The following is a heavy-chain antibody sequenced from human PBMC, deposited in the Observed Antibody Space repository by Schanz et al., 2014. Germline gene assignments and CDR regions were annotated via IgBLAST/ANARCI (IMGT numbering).Heavy chain of an antibody. CDR2: VSSSSSYT. D-gene: IGHD5-12*01. CDR1: GFTFSDYY. V-gene: IGHV3-11*03. Sequence: VQLLESGGGLVKPGGSLRLSCPASGFTFSDYYMSWIRQAPGKGLEWVSYVSSSSSYTHYADSVKGRFTISRDNAENTLFLQMNSLRAEDTAVYYCARKVVATIGGYYDNWGQGTLVIVSS. J-gene: IGHJ4*02. CDR3: ARKVVATIGGYYDN.